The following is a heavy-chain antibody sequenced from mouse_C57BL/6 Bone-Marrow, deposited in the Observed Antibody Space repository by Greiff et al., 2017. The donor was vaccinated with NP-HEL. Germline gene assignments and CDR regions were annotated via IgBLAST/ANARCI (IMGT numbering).Heavy chain of an antibody. Sequence: EVKVVESGGDLVKPGGSLKLSCAASGFTFSSYGMSWVRQTPDKRLEWVATISSGGSYTYYPDSVKGRFTISRDNAKNTLYLQMSSLKSEDTAMYYCARQGLRPYYFDYWGQGTTLTVSS. CDR1: GFTFSSYG. CDR3: ARQGLRPYYFDY. CDR2: ISSGGSYT. D-gene: IGHD1-2*01. V-gene: IGHV5-6*01. J-gene: IGHJ2*01.